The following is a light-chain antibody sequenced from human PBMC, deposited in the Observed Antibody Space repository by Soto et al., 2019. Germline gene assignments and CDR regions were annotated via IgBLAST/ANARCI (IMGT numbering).Light chain of an antibody. CDR1: SSNIGNNW. CDR2: DNA. V-gene: IGLV1-51*01. Sequence: QSVLTQPPSVSAAPGQKVTISCSGSSSNIGNNWVSWYQQLPGTAPKLLIRDNAKRPSGIPDRFSGSRSGTSATLGITGLQAGDEAEYYCGTWDTSLSAWVFGRGTKVTVL. J-gene: IGLJ3*02. CDR3: GTWDTSLSAWV.